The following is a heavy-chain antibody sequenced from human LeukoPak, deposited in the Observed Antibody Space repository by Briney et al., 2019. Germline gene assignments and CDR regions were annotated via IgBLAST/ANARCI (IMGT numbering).Heavy chain of an antibody. CDR3: ARTDGSGSYSDY. J-gene: IGHJ4*02. V-gene: IGHV3-21*01. CDR1: GFTLSSYS. Sequence: GGSLRLSCAASGFTLSSYSMNWVRQAPGKGLEWVSSTSSSGRYIYYADSVKGRFIISRDNAKNSLYLQMNSLRAEDSAIYYCARTDGSGSYSDYWGQGTLVTVS. CDR2: TSSSGRYI. D-gene: IGHD3-10*01.